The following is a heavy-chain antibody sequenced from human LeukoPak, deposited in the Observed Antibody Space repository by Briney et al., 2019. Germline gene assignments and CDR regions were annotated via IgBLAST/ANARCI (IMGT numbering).Heavy chain of an antibody. Sequence: ASVRLSSTAAGHPFTSYDINWGRQSTGPGLGWMRWMNPNSANTGYAKKFQGRVTMTRDTSISTAYMELSSLRSEDTAVYYCARGLGIPGVYPDLRFWGQGTMVTVSS. CDR2: MNPNSANT. D-gene: IGHD5/OR15-5a*01. J-gene: IGHJ4*02. V-gene: IGHV1-8*01. CDR3: ARGLGIPGVYPDLRF. CDR1: GHPFTSYD.